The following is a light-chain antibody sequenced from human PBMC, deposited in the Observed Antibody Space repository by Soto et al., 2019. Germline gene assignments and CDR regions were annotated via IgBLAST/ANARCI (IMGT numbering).Light chain of an antibody. Sequence: EIVVTQSPASLSVSPEETATLSCRASQSISNSLAWYQQKPGQAPSLLIYGASTRATGIPARFSGSGSGTEFTLTISSLQSEDSALYYCQQYNNWPPRTFGQGTKLEIK. CDR1: QSISNS. CDR2: GAS. CDR3: QQYNNWPPRT. V-gene: IGKV3-15*01. J-gene: IGKJ2*01.